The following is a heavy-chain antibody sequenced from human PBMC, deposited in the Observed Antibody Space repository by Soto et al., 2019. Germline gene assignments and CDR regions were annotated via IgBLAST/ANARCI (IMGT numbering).Heavy chain of an antibody. CDR1: GYTFTSYA. V-gene: IGHV1-3*01. Sequence: GASVKVSCKTSGYTFTSYAMHLVGQAPGQRLEWMGWINAGNGNTKYSQKFQGRVTITRDTSASTAYMELSSLRSDDTAVYYCARTSGYYFYDYWGQGTLVTVSS. CDR2: INAGNGNT. CDR3: ARTSGYYFYDY. D-gene: IGHD3-3*01. J-gene: IGHJ4*02.